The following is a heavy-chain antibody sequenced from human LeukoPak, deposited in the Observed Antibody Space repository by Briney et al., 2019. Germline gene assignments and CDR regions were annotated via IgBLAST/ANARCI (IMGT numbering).Heavy chain of an antibody. D-gene: IGHD6-19*01. J-gene: IGHJ4*02. V-gene: IGHV1-2*02. Sequence: GASVKVSCKASGYTLTGYYMHWVRQAPGQGLEWMGWINPNSGGTNYAQKFQGRVTMTRDTSISTAYMELSRLRSDDTAVYYCARGVDSSGWPFDYWGQGTLVTVSS. CDR1: GYTLTGYY. CDR3: ARGVDSSGWPFDY. CDR2: INPNSGGT.